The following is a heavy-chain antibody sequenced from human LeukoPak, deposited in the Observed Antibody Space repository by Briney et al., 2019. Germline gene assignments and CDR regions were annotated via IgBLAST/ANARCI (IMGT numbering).Heavy chain of an antibody. CDR3: ARVARVLGYCSSTSCFYHYYYYMDV. J-gene: IGHJ6*03. CDR2: INSDGSST. V-gene: IGHV3-74*01. Sequence: GGSLRLSCAASGFTFDDYGMTWVRQAPGKGLVWVSRINSDGSSTSYADSVKGRFTISRDNAKNTLYLQMNSLRAEDTAVYYCARVARVLGYCSSTSCFYHYYYYMDVWGKGTTVTISS. CDR1: GFTFDDYG. D-gene: IGHD2-2*01.